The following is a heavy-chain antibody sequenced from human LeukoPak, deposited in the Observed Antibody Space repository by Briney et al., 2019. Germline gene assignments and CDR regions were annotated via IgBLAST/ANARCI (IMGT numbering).Heavy chain of an antibody. Sequence: SGGSLRLSCTASGFTLSSHAMHWVRQAPGKGLEWVAVISYDGSHKYYADSVKGRLTISRDNSKNTLSLQVNSLRSEDTAVYFCAKGDYGGNSHTFDIWGQGTMVTVSS. V-gene: IGHV3-30-3*01. CDR1: GFTLSSHA. CDR3: AKGDYGGNSHTFDI. J-gene: IGHJ3*02. D-gene: IGHD4-23*01. CDR2: ISYDGSHK.